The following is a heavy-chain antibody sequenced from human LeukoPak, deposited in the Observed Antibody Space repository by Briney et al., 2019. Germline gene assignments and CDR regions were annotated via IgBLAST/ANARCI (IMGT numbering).Heavy chain of an antibody. CDR1: GFTVSSNY. J-gene: IGHJ4*02. Sequence: GGSLRLSCAASGFTVSSNYMSWVRQAPGKGLEWVSVIYSGGSTYYADSVKGRFTISRDNSKNTLYLQMNSLRAEDTAVYYCAGMITFGGVIDLFDYRGQGTLVTVSS. V-gene: IGHV3-66*01. CDR3: AGMITFGGVIDLFDY. CDR2: IYSGGST. D-gene: IGHD3-16*02.